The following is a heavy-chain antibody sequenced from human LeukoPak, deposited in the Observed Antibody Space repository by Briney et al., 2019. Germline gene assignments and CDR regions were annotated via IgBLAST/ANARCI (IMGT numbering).Heavy chain of an antibody. Sequence: SETLSLTCAVYGGSFSGYYWSWIRQPPGKGLEWIGEINHSGSTNYNPSLKSRVTISVDTSKNQFSLKLSSVTAADTAVYYCASTQYYYGSSGYLNWGQGTLVTVSS. CDR1: GGSFSGYY. V-gene: IGHV4-34*01. CDR3: ASTQYYYGSSGYLN. CDR2: INHSGST. J-gene: IGHJ4*02. D-gene: IGHD3-22*01.